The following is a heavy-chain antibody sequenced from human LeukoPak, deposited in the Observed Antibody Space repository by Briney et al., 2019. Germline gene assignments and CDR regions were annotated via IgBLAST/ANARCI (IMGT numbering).Heavy chain of an antibody. CDR1: GYTFTSYY. D-gene: IGHD3-22*01. V-gene: IGHV1-46*01. CDR2: INPSGGST. Sequence: GASVKVSCKASGYTFTSYYMHWVRQAPGQGLEWMGIINPSGGSTSYAQKFQGRVTMTRDTSTSTVYMELSSLRSEDTAVYYCARAPWSYFDSHDLTYWGLGTLVTVAS. J-gene: IGHJ4*02. CDR3: ARAPWSYFDSHDLTY.